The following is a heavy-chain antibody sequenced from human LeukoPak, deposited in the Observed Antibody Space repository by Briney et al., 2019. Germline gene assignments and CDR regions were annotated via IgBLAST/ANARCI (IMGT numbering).Heavy chain of an antibody. CDR3: AKDQGRYSSSWYGGACHGMDV. Sequence: PGGSLRLSCAASGFTFSSYAMSWVRQAPGKGLEWVSAISGSGGSTYYADSVKGRFTISRDNSKNTLYLQMNSLRAEDTAVYYCAKDQGRYSSSWYGGACHGMDVWGQGTTVTVSS. V-gene: IGHV3-23*01. CDR2: ISGSGGST. D-gene: IGHD6-13*01. J-gene: IGHJ6*02. CDR1: GFTFSSYA.